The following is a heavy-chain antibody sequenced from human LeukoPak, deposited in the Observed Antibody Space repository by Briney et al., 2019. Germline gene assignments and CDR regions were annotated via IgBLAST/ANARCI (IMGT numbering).Heavy chain of an antibody. CDR1: GYTFTSYY. J-gene: IGHJ4*02. Sequence: ASVKVSCKASGYTFTSYYMHWVRQAPGQGLEWMGIINPSGGSTSYAQKFQDRVTMTRDMSTSTVYMELSSLRSEDTAVYYCARDLLVAASTSYFDYWGQGTLVTVSS. CDR2: INPSGGST. V-gene: IGHV1-46*01. D-gene: IGHD2-15*01. CDR3: ARDLLVAASTSYFDY.